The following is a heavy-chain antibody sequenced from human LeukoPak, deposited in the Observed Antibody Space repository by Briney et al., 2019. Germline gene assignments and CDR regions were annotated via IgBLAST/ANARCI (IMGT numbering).Heavy chain of an antibody. CDR1: GYSFIDYY. Sequence: ASVKVSCKASGYSFIDYYIHWVRQAPGQGLEWMGWINPNSGGTNYAQKFQGRVTMTRDTSISTAYMELSRLRSDDTAVSFCARDSRYNNVGDYWGQGTLVTVSS. D-gene: IGHD3-10*01. CDR2: INPNSGGT. V-gene: IGHV1-2*02. J-gene: IGHJ4*02. CDR3: ARDSRYNNVGDY.